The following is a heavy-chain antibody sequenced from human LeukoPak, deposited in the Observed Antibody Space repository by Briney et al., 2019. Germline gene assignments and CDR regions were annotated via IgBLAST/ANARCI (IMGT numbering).Heavy chain of an antibody. CDR3: AIPIREYSYGYRDY. CDR2: IRGSGGST. Sequence: HTGGSLTLSWAASGFTFSIYAMSWVRQPPGEWLEWVSCIRGSGGSTYYAASVKGPFTISRDNSKNTLYVQMTSLTAAATAISLCAIPIREYSYGYRDYWGQGTLVTISA. D-gene: IGHD5-18*01. V-gene: IGHV3-23*01. J-gene: IGHJ4*02. CDR1: GFTFSIYA.